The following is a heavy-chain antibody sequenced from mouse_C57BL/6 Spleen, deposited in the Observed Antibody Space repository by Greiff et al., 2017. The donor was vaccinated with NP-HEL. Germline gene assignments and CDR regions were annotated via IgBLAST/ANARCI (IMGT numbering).Heavy chain of an antibody. CDR3: ASPYYYGSSFDY. V-gene: IGHV1-64*01. CDR2: IHPNSGST. Sequence: VKLQQPGAELVKPGASVKLSCKASGYTFTSYWMHWVKQRPGQGLEWIGMIHPNSGSTNYNEKFKSKATLTVDKSSSTAYMQLSSLTSEDSAVYYCASPYYYGSSFDYWGQGTTLTVSS. J-gene: IGHJ2*01. D-gene: IGHD1-1*01. CDR1: GYTFTSYW.